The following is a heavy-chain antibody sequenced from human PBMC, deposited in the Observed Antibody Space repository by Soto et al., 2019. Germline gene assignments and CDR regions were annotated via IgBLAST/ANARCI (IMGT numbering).Heavy chain of an antibody. J-gene: IGHJ4*01. CDR2: VYDSGRT. V-gene: IGHV4-30-4*01. CDR1: SASISDTDYW. D-gene: IGHD2-21*02. Sequence: SETLSLTCTVSSASISDTDYWWSWQRQSPGQGLEWLGYVYDSGRTLYNPAVTSGLTTSLDKAGKQFSLKLTSVTAADTAMYSCAESPRGGDGFQDLGPGNPVNFSS. CDR3: AESPRGGDGFQD.